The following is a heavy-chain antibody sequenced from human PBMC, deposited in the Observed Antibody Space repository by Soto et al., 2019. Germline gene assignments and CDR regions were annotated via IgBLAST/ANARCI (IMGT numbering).Heavy chain of an antibody. J-gene: IGHJ4*02. V-gene: IGHV3-30-3*01. CDR1: GFTFGSFA. D-gene: IGHD3-22*01. CDR2: MSYDGSNN. CDR3: ARDPDSSGYYVFDY. Sequence: HPGGSLRLSCAASGFTFGSFAMHWVRQAPGKGLEWVAAMSYDGSNNHYADSVRGRFTISRDNYKNTLYLQMNSLRAEDTAVYYCARDPDSSGYYVFDYWGRGTLVTVSS.